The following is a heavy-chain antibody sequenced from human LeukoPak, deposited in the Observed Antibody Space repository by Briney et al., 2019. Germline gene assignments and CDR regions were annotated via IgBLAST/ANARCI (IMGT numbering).Heavy chain of an antibody. CDR2: INSDGSIT. V-gene: IGHV3-74*01. CDR3: ARQLWPLFDY. CDR1: GFTFSSYW. D-gene: IGHD5-18*01. Sequence: PGGSLRLSCAASGFTFSSYWMHWVRQAPGKGLEWVSRINSDGSITTYADSVEGRFSISRDNAKNTLYLQMNSLRVEDTAVYYRARQLWPLFDYWGQGTLVTVSS. J-gene: IGHJ4*02.